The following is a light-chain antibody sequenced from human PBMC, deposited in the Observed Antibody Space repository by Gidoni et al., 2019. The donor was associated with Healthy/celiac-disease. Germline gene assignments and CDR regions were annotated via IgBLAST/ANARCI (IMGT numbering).Light chain of an antibody. V-gene: IGKV3-11*01. CDR3: RQRSNWPLSA. CDR1: QSVSSY. J-gene: IGKJ5*01. Sequence: EIVLTQSPATLSLSPGERATLSCRASQSVSSYLAWYQQKPGQAPRLLIYDASNRATGIPARFSGSGSGTDFTLTISSLEPEDFAVYYCRQRSNWPLSAFGQGTRLEIK. CDR2: DAS.